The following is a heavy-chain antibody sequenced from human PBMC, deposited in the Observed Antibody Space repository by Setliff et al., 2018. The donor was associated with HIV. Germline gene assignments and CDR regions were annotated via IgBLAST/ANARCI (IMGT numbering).Heavy chain of an antibody. Sequence: GSLRLSCVVSGFTFNNYVMTWVRQAPGKGLEWVSSISGSGERIYYDASVKGRFTISRDNAENTLYLHLNSLKVDDAAIYYCAKDKLVGEPAYFDYWGQGTLVTVSS. CDR1: GFTFNNYV. J-gene: IGHJ4*02. CDR3: AKDKLVGEPAYFDY. V-gene: IGHV3-23*01. D-gene: IGHD1-26*01. CDR2: ISGSGERI.